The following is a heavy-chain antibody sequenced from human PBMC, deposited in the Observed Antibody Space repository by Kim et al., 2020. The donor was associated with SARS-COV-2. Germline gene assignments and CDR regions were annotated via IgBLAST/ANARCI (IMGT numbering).Heavy chain of an antibody. Sequence: SETLSLTCTVSGGSISSYDWSWIRQPPRKGLEWIGYIYYSGSTNYNPSLKTRVTISVDTSKNQFSLKLSSVTAADTAVYYCSRHRFGGVIGDFDYWGQGT. CDR2: IYYSGST. CDR1: GGSISSYD. CDR3: SRHRFGGVIGDFDY. V-gene: IGHV4-59*08. J-gene: IGHJ4*02. D-gene: IGHD3-16*02.